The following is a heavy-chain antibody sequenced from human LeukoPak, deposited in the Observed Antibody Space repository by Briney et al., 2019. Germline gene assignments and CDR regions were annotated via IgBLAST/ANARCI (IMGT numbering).Heavy chain of an antibody. Sequence: SETLSLTCAVYGGSFSGYYWSWIRQPPGKGLEWIGEINHSGSTNYNPSLKSRVTISVDTSKNQFSLKLSSVTAADTAVYYCARGPRHYDSSGYYSPTPNYYYGMDVRGQGTTVTVSS. CDR3: ARGPRHYDSSGYYSPTPNYYYGMDV. V-gene: IGHV4-34*01. CDR2: INHSGST. J-gene: IGHJ6*02. D-gene: IGHD3-22*01. CDR1: GGSFSGYY.